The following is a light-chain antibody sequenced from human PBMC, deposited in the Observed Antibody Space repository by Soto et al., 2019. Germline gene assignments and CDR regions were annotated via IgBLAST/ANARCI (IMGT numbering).Light chain of an antibody. CDR2: DAS. Sequence: DIVLTQSPGTLSLSPGERATLSCRASQSISSSYLAWYQQKPGQAPRLLIYDASSRAIGIPYRFSGSGSGTDFSLTISILETEDFAVYYCQQYGSSLLYTFGQGTKLEIK. CDR3: QQYGSSLLYT. V-gene: IGKV3-20*01. CDR1: QSISSSY. J-gene: IGKJ2*01.